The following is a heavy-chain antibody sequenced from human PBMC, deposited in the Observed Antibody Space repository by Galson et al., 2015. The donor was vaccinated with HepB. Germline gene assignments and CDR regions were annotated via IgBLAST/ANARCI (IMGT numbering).Heavy chain of an antibody. CDR3: ARGGYYSSQDTFDS. Sequence: SLRLSCAASGFTFSRCAMHWVRQAPGKGLEWVALMSHDGRHTYYADFVKGRITISRDNSKNTLYLQMNTLRIDDTAVYYCARGGYYSSQDTFDSWGQGTLVVVSS. CDR2: MSHDGRHT. V-gene: IGHV3-30*03. J-gene: IGHJ4*02. D-gene: IGHD3-22*01. CDR1: GFTFSRCA.